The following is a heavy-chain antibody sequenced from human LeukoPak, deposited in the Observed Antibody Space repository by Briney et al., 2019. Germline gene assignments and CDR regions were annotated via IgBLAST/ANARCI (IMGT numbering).Heavy chain of an antibody. D-gene: IGHD3-10*01. V-gene: IGHV1-46*01. CDR2: INPSGGST. J-gene: IGHJ3*02. CDR3: ARPHRWFGELWLDPDAFDI. CDR1: GYTFTSYY. Sequence: GASVKVSCKASGYTFTSYYMHWVRQAPGQGLEWMGIINPSGGSTSYAQKFQGRVTMTRDTSTSTVYMELSSLRSEDTAVYYCARPHRWFGELWLDPDAFDIWGQGTMVTVSS.